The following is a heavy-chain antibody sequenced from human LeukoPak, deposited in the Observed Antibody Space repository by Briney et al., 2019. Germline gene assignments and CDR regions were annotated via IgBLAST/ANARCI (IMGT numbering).Heavy chain of an antibody. Sequence: GGSLRLSCAASGFTFSSYWMNWVRQAPGKGLEWVSILYSGSDTYYADSVKGRFTISRDSSKNILSLQMNSLRAEDTAVYYCARVGDHFHWYLDLWGRGTLVTVSS. D-gene: IGHD3-10*01. CDR3: ARVGDHFHWYLDL. CDR1: GFTFSSYW. V-gene: IGHV3-53*01. CDR2: LYSGSDT. J-gene: IGHJ2*01.